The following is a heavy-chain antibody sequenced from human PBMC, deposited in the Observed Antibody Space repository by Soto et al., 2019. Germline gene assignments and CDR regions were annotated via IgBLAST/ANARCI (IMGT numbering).Heavy chain of an antibody. Sequence: QVQLQESGPGLVKPSETLSLTCTVSGGSVTSGSYYWSWFRQPPGKGLEWIGYIYYSGSTDYNPSLKRRVTLSVDTSKNQFSLKLSSVTAADTAVYYCARDTSGWYYFDYWGQGTLVTVSS. CDR3: ARDTSGWYYFDY. D-gene: IGHD6-19*01. J-gene: IGHJ4*02. V-gene: IGHV4-61*01. CDR2: IYYSGST. CDR1: GGSVTSGSYY.